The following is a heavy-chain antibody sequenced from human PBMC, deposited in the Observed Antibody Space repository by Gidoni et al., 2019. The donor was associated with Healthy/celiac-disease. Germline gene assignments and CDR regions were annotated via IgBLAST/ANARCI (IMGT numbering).Heavy chain of an antibody. V-gene: IGHV3-9*01. D-gene: IGHD6-13*01. J-gene: IGHJ3*02. CDR3: AKDLYSSSWSRFDAFDI. CDR1: GFPFDDYA. CDR2: ISWNSGRI. Sequence: EVQLVESGGGVVQPGTSLRLSCAASGFPFDDYAMHWVRQAPGRGREWVSSISWNSGRIGYADSVKGRFTISRDNAKNSLYLQMNSLRAENTALYYCAKDLYSSSWSRFDAFDIWGQGTMVTVSS.